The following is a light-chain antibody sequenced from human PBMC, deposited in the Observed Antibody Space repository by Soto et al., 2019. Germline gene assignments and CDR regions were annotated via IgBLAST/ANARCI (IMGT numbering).Light chain of an antibody. CDR3: QQYNSFSRT. J-gene: IGKJ1*01. Sequence: IQMTQAPSSVSASVGDSVTMTCRASQGVSDWVAWYQQKPGEAPKLLIYGSSSLLSGVPSRFSGSGSGTEFTLTISSLQPDDFATYYCQQYNSFSRTFGQGTKVDIK. CDR1: QGVSDW. V-gene: IGKV1-12*01. CDR2: GSS.